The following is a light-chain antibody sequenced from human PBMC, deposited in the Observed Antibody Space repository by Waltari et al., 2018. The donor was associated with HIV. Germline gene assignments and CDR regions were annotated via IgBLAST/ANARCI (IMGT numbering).Light chain of an antibody. CDR3: AAWEDSLNGPNYV. CDR1: SSNIGSKT. J-gene: IGLJ1*01. CDR2: SNN. Sequence: QSVLTQPPSASGAPGQSVIISCSGSSSNIGSKTVNWYGQLPGTAPKLLIYSNNQRPSGVPDRFSGSKSGTSASLAISGLQSGDEADYYCAAWEDSLNGPNYVFGSGTTVTVL. V-gene: IGLV1-44*01.